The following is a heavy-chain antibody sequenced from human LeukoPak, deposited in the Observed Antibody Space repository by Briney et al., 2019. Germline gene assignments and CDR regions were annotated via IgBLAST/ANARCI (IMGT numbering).Heavy chain of an antibody. CDR3: ARGKTTVTTIYYYYYYMDV. CDR1: GYTFTSYG. J-gene: IGHJ6*03. D-gene: IGHD4-17*01. V-gene: IGHV1-18*01. CDR2: ISAYNGNT. Sequence: ASVKVSCKASGYTFTSYGISWVRQAPGQGLEWMGWISAYNGNTNYAQKLQGRVTMTTDTSTSTAYMELRSLRSDDTAVYYCARGKTTVTTIYYYYYYMDVWGKGTTVTVSS.